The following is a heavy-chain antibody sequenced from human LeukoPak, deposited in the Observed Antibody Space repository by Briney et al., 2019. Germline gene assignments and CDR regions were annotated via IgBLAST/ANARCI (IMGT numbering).Heavy chain of an antibody. J-gene: IGHJ4*02. CDR1: GGSFSGYY. D-gene: IGHD3-22*01. V-gene: IGHV4-34*01. Sequence: NPSETLSLTCAVYGGSFSGYYWSWIRQPPGKGLEWIGEINHSGSTNYNPSLKSRVTISVDTSKNQFSLKLSSVTAADTAVYYCARDSGYYDLDYWGQGTLVTVSS. CDR3: ARDSGYYDLDY. CDR2: INHSGST.